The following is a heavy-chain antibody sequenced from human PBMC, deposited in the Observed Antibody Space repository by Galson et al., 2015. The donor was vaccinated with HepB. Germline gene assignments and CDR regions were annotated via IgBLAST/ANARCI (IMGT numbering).Heavy chain of an antibody. CDR3: AKGAKEGFCSVTSCHFDY. J-gene: IGHJ4*02. V-gene: IGHV3-23*01. D-gene: IGHD2-2*01. CDR1: GFTLSSYA. Sequence: SLRLSCAASGFTLSSYAMSWVRQAPGKGLEWVSAFSGGTGTTYHADSVKGRFTISRDNSKNTLYLQMTSLRVEDAAVYYCAKGAKEGFCSVTSCHFDYWGQGALVTVSS. CDR2: FSGGTGTT.